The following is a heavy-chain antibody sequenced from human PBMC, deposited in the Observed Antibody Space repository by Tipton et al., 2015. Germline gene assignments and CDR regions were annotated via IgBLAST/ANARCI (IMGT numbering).Heavy chain of an antibody. CDR1: GGSFSGYY. CDR3: ARSNYDLLTGYSRSFDY. CDR2: IYYSGSA. J-gene: IGHJ4*02. Sequence: TLSLTCAVYGGSFSGYYWSWIRQPPGEGLEWIGSIYYSGSAYYNPSLKSRVTISVDTSKNQFSLKLSSVTAADTAVYYCARSNYDLLTGYSRSFDYWGRGTLVTVSS. V-gene: IGHV4-34*01. D-gene: IGHD3-9*01.